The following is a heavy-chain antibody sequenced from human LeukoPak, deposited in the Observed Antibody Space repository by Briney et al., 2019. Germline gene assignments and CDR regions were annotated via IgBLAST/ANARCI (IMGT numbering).Heavy chain of an antibody. CDR2: VKQDGSEK. Sequence: GGSLRLSCAASGFTFSSYWMSWVRQAPGKGLEWVANVKQDGSEKYYVDSVKGRFTISRDNAKNSLYMQMNSLRAEDTAVYSCARDNPDYGDYPWGLLSSVAFDIWGQGTMVTVSS. D-gene: IGHD4-17*01. J-gene: IGHJ3*02. CDR3: ARDNPDYGDYPWGLLSSVAFDI. V-gene: IGHV3-7*03. CDR1: GFTFSSYW.